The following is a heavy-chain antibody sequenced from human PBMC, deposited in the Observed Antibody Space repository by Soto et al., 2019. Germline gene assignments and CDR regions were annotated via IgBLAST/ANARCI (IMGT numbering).Heavy chain of an antibody. CDR2: ISGSGYST. V-gene: IGHV3-23*01. Sequence: PGGSLRLSCAASGFTFTSYAMSWVRQAPGKGLEWVSLISGSGYSTYYADSVKGRFTISRDNSKNTLYLQMNSLRAEDTAIYYCAKDEGSGSYPYYWGQGTLVTVSS. D-gene: IGHD1-26*01. CDR3: AKDEGSGSYPYY. J-gene: IGHJ4*02. CDR1: GFTFTSYA.